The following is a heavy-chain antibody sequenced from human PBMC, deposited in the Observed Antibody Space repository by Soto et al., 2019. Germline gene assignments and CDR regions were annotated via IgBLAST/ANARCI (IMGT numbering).Heavy chain of an antibody. D-gene: IGHD3-22*01. CDR1: GGSISSSNW. CDR3: ARVSYDSSGYVVDP. CDR2: IYHSGST. J-gene: IGHJ5*02. Sequence: SETLSLTCAVSGGSISSSNWWSWVRQPPGKGLEWIGEIYHSGSTNYNPSLKSRVTISVDKSKNQFSLKLSSVTAADTAVYYCARVSYDSSGYVVDPWGQGTLVTVSS. V-gene: IGHV4-4*02.